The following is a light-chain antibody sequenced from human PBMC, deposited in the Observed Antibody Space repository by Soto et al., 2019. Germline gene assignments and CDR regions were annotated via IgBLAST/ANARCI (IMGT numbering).Light chain of an antibody. Sequence: EIVLTQSPGTLSLSPGERATLSCRASQSVRSSFLAWYQQRPGQAPRLLIYGASSRATGTPDRFSASGAGTDFTLTISRLEPEDFAVYYCQQYGSSPRTFGQGTKVDIK. CDR1: QSVRSSF. CDR2: GAS. V-gene: IGKV3-20*01. CDR3: QQYGSSPRT. J-gene: IGKJ1*01.